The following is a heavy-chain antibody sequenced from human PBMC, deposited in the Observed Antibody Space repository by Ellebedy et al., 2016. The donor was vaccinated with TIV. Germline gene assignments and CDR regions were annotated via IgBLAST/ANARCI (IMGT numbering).Heavy chain of an antibody. V-gene: IGHV3-7*01. CDR1: GFTFSNYW. CDR2: MKQDGSEK. D-gene: IGHD1-26*01. J-gene: IGHJ4*02. CDR3: ARDKVEGPTTFNY. Sequence: GESLKISXVASGFTFSNYWMSWVRQAPGKGLEWVANMKQDGSEKYYVDSVKGRFTISRDNAKNSLYLQMNSLRAEDTAVYYCARDKVEGPTTFNYWGQGALVTVSS.